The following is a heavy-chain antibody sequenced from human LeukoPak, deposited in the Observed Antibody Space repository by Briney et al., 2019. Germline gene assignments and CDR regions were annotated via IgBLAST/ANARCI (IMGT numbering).Heavy chain of an antibody. Sequence: GASVKVSCKASGYTFTNYYMHWVRQAPGQGLEWMGWISPNSGGTNYAQKFQGRVTMTRDTSISTAYMELSRLRSDDTAVYYCARPSSEDQDFQHWGQGTLVTVSS. J-gene: IGHJ1*01. V-gene: IGHV1-2*02. CDR2: ISPNSGGT. CDR1: GYTFTNYY. CDR3: ARPSSEDQDFQH.